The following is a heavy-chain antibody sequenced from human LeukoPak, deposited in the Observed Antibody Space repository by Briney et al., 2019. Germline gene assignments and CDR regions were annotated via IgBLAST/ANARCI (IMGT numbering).Heavy chain of an antibody. CDR2: ISSSSSYI. CDR3: ARDPPSYSSSWYFYYGMDV. Sequence: GGSLRLSCAASGFTFSSYSMNWVRQAPGKGLEWVSSISSSSSYIYYADSVKGRFTISRDNAKNSLYLQMNSLGAEDTAVYYCARDPPSYSSSWYFYYGMDVWGQGTTVTVSS. V-gene: IGHV3-21*01. CDR1: GFTFSSYS. J-gene: IGHJ6*02. D-gene: IGHD6-13*01.